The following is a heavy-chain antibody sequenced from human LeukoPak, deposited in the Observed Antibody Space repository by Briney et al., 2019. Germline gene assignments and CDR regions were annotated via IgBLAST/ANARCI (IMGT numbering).Heavy chain of an antibody. V-gene: IGHV3-21*01. CDR1: GFTFSSYS. Sequence: GGSLRLSCVGSGFTFSSYSMNWVRQAPGKGLEWVSSITSSSSYIYYADSVKGRFTISRDNAKKSVYLQMNSLRAEDTAVYYCARGSTYSSGWYTGFDYWGQGTLVTVSS. D-gene: IGHD6-19*01. J-gene: IGHJ4*02. CDR3: ARGSTYSSGWYTGFDY. CDR2: ITSSSSYI.